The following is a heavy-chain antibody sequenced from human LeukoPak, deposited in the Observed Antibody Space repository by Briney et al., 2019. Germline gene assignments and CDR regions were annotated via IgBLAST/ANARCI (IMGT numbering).Heavy chain of an antibody. CDR3: ARDHLAVPSRTSYGGFDY. CDR2: INPNSGGT. Sequence: ASVKVFCKASGYTFTGYYMHWVRQAPGQGLEWMGWINPNSGGTNYAQKFQGRVTMTRDTSISTAYMELSRLRSDDTAVYYCARDHLAVPSRTSYGGFDYWGQGTLVTVSS. V-gene: IGHV1-2*02. J-gene: IGHJ4*02. CDR1: GYTFTGYY. D-gene: IGHD4-23*01.